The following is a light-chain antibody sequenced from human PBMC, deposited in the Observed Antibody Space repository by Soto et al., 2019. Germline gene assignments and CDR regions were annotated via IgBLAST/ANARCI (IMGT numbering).Light chain of an antibody. V-gene: IGKV3-11*01. Sequence: EIVLTQSPATLSLSPGEIATLSCRASQSISTYLAWYQQKPGQAPRLLIYDVSKRAAGVPARLSDSGSGTDFTLAISSLEPEDFAVYYCQQRSNWPPGLTFGGGTKVEI. CDR2: DVS. CDR1: QSISTY. CDR3: QQRSNWPPGLT. J-gene: IGKJ4*01.